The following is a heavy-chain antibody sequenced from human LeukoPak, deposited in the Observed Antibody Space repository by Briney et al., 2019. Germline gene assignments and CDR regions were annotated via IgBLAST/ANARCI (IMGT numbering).Heavy chain of an antibody. Sequence: SQTLSLTCAVSGGSISSGDYYWSWIRQPPGKGLEWIGYIYYSGSTYYNPSLKSLVTISVDTSKNQFSLKLSSVTAADTAVYYCARGPFYGDYYYYGMDVWGKGTTVTVSS. V-gene: IGHV4-30-4*01. D-gene: IGHD4-17*01. CDR2: IYYSGST. CDR1: GGSISSGDYY. J-gene: IGHJ6*04. CDR3: ARGPFYGDYYYYGMDV.